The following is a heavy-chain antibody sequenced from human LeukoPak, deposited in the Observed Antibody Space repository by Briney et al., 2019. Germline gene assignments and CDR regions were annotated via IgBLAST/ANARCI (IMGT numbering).Heavy chain of an antibody. V-gene: IGHV3-23*01. Sequence: PGASLRLPCAASGFTFSNYAMSWVRQAPGKGLEWVSAITGSGGNTYYADSVKGRFTISRDNSKNTVFLQMNSLRAEDTAVYYCAKWGDYDVLTGYYVSDYWGQGTLVTASS. J-gene: IGHJ4*02. CDR1: GFTFSNYA. CDR2: ITGSGGNT. D-gene: IGHD3-9*01. CDR3: AKWGDYDVLTGYYVSDY.